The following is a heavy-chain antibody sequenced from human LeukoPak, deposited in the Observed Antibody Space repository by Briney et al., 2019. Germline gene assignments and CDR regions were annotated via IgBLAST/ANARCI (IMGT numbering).Heavy chain of an antibody. D-gene: IGHD3-10*01. J-gene: IGHJ6*02. V-gene: IGHV3-53*01. Sequence: GGSLRPSCAASGFTVSSNYMSWVRQAPGKELEWVSVIYSGGSTYYADSVKGRFTISRDNSKNTLYLQMNSLRAEDTAVYYCARETTQLWFGELYYYYGMDVWGQGTTVTVSS. CDR2: IYSGGST. CDR3: ARETTQLWFGELYYYYGMDV. CDR1: GFTVSSNY.